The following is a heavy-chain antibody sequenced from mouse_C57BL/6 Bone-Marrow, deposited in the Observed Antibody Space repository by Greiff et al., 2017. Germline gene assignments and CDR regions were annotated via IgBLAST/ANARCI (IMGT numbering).Heavy chain of an antibody. CDR2: IHPNSGST. V-gene: IGHV1-64*01. D-gene: IGHD2-9*01. Sequence: QVQLQQPGAELVTPGASVKLSCKASGYTFTSYWMHWVKQRPGQGLEWIGMIHPNSGSTNYNEKFKSKATLTVDKSSSTAYMQLSSLTSEDSAVYYCARSYYGYDGAWFAYWGQGTLVTVSA. CDR1: GYTFTSYW. J-gene: IGHJ3*01. CDR3: ARSYYGYDGAWFAY.